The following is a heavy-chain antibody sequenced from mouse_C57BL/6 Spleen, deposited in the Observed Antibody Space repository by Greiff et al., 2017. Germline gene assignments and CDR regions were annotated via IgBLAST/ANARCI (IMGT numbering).Heavy chain of an antibody. CDR2: IYPRSGNT. D-gene: IGHD1-1*01. CDR1: GYTFTSYG. V-gene: IGHV1-81*01. CDR3: ARSYYYGSSPHAMDY. Sequence: LEESGAELARPGASVKLSCKASGYTFTSYGISWVKQRTGQGLEWIGEIYPRSGNTYYNEKFKGKATLTADKSSSTAYMELRSLTSEDSAVYFCARSYYYGSSPHAMDYWGQGTSVTVSS. J-gene: IGHJ4*01.